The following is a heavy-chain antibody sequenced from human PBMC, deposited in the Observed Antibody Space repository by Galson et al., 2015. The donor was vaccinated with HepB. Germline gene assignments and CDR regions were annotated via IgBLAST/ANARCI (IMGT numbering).Heavy chain of an antibody. CDR3: AKHWSDRPRGSFDS. CDR2: NSASGGST. CDR1: GFTFSSYA. V-gene: IGHV3-23*01. Sequence: SLRLSCAASGFTFSSYAMSWVRQGSGKGLEWVSANSASGGSTYYADSVKGRFTISRDNSKSSLYLQMNSVRAEDTAVYYCAKHWSDRPRGSFDSWGQGTLVTVSS. J-gene: IGHJ4*02. D-gene: IGHD3-16*01.